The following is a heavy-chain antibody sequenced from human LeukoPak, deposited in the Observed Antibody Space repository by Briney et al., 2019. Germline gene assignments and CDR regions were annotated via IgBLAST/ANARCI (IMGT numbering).Heavy chain of an antibody. CDR1: GGSISSSSYY. CDR3: AKNGQSGFSFDP. Sequence: KTSETLSLTCTVSGGSISSSSYYWGWIRQPPGKGLEWIGSIYYSGSTYYNPSLKSRVTISADTSKNQFSLKLSSVTAADTAVYHCAKNGQSGFSFDPWGQGTLVTVSS. V-gene: IGHV4-39*07. J-gene: IGHJ5*02. CDR2: IYYSGST. D-gene: IGHD1-26*01.